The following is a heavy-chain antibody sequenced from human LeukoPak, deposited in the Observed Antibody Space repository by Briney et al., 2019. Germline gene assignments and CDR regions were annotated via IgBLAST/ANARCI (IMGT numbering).Heavy chain of an antibody. CDR1: GFTFSRNS. V-gene: IGHV3-66*01. Sequence: GGSLRLSCAASGFTFSRNSMNWVRQAPGKGLEWVSVIHSGGTTNYADSVKGRFTISRDTSKNTLYLQMSHLRAEDTAVYYCARGLYGSGSYVGNGMDVWGQGTTVTVSS. CDR2: IHSGGTT. CDR3: ARGLYGSGSYVGNGMDV. J-gene: IGHJ6*02. D-gene: IGHD3-10*01.